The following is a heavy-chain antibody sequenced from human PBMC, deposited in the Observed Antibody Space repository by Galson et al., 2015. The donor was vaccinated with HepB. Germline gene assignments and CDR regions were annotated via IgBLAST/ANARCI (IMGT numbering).Heavy chain of an antibody. D-gene: IGHD2-2*01. J-gene: IGHJ6*03. CDR3: ARGEKKYQQYYYYYMDV. Sequence: SVKVSCKASGYTFTRYDINWVRQATGQGLEWMGWMNPNSGNTGYAQKFQGRVTMTRNTSISTAYMELSSLRSEDTAVYYCARGEKKYQQYYYYYMDVWGKGTTVTVSS. CDR2: MNPNSGNT. V-gene: IGHV1-8*01. CDR1: GYTFTRYD.